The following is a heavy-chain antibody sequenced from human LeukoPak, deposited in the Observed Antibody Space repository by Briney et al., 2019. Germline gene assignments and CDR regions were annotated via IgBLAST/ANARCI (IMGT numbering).Heavy chain of an antibody. D-gene: IGHD7-27*01. CDR3: ARVWVELGLDY. CDR2: IYHSGGT. J-gene: IGHJ4*02. V-gene: IGHV4-38-2*02. Sequence: PSETLSLTCTVSGYSISSGYYWGWIRQPPGKGLEWIGSIYHSGGTYYNPSLKSRVTISVDTSKNQFSLKLSSVTAADTAVYYCARVWVELGLDYWGQGTLVTVSS. CDR1: GYSISSGYY.